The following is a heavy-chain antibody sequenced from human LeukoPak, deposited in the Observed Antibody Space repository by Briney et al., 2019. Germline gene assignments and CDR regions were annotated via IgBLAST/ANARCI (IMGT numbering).Heavy chain of an antibody. CDR2: ISSSGSTI. Sequence: GSLRLSCAASGFTFSDYYMSWIRQAPGKGLEWVSYISSSGSTIYYADSVKGRFTISRDNAKNSLYLQMNSLRAEDTAVYYCARAYSSSWYDYYYYMDVWGKGTTVTVSS. CDR1: GFTFSDYY. J-gene: IGHJ6*03. D-gene: IGHD6-13*01. V-gene: IGHV3-11*04. CDR3: ARAYSSSWYDYYYYMDV.